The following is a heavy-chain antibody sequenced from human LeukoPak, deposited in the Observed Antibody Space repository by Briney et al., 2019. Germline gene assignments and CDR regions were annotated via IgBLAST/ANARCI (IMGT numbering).Heavy chain of an antibody. V-gene: IGHV4-59*12. J-gene: IGHJ3*02. CDR1: GSFLYNYY. CDR3: ARDRGRGDAFDI. CDR2: IFYNGET. D-gene: IGHD3-10*01. Sequence: SETLSLTCTVSGSFLYNYYWSWIRQTPGKGLEWIGSIFYNGETNYNPSLKSRVTVSVDTSKNQFSLKLSSVTAADTAVYYCARDRGRGDAFDIWGQGTMVTVSS.